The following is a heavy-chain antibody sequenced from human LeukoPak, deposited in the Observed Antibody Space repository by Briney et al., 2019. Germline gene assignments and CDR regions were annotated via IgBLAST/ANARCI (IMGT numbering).Heavy chain of an antibody. V-gene: IGHV3-48*01. CDR2: IRGGSSIK. CDR3: ERDGGYHGAYPPR. CDR1: GFTFGSYS. J-gene: IGHJ4*02. D-gene: IGHD4-17*01. Sequence: GGSLRLSCVASGFTFGSYSMNWVRQAPGKGLEWVSFIRGGSSIKYYADSVKGRFSISRDNAKNSLFLRMDSLRVDDTAVYYCERDGGYHGAYPPRWGRGTVVTVS.